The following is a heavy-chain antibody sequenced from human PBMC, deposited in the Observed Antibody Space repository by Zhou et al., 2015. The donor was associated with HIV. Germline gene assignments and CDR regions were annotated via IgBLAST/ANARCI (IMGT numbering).Heavy chain of an antibody. CDR3: ASRNTGVSVAVALYYYYMDV. V-gene: IGHV1-69*01. CDR2: IIPIFGTA. D-gene: IGHD2-8*02. CDR1: GGTFSSYA. Sequence: QVQLVQSGAEVKKPGSSVKVSCKASGGTFSSYAISWVRQAPGQGLEWMGGIIPIFGTANYAQKFQGRVTITADESTSTAYMELSSLRSEDTAVYYCASRNTGVSVAVALYYYYMDVWGKGTTVTVSS. J-gene: IGHJ6*03.